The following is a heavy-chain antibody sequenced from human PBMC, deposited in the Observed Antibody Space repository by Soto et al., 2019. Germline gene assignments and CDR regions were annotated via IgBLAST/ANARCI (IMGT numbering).Heavy chain of an antibody. J-gene: IGHJ4*02. CDR1: AGTFSSYA. D-gene: IGHD3-3*01. Sequence: QVQLVQSGAEVKKPGSSVKVSCKASAGTFSSYAISWVRQAPGHGLEWMGGIIPIFGTANYAQKFQGRVTITADESTSTAYMELSSLRSEDTAVYYCARDRRFLEWLLLDYWGQGTLVTVSS. CDR2: IIPIFGTA. CDR3: ARDRRFLEWLLLDY. V-gene: IGHV1-69*01.